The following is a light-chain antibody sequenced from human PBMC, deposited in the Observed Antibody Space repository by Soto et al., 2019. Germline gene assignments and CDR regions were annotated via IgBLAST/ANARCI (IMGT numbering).Light chain of an antibody. J-gene: IGKJ1*01. CDR3: QQYSDFST. CDR1: QSISSW. CDR2: NAA. Sequence: GDRVTITCRASQSISSWLAWYQQKPGKAPKLLIFNAATLESGVPSRFFGSGSRTEFTLTISSLQPDDFGTYYCQQYSDFSTFGQGTKVEIK. V-gene: IGKV1-5*01.